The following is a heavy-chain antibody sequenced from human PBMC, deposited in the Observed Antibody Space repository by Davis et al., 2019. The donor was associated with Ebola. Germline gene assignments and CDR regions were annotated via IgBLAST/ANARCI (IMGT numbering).Heavy chain of an antibody. D-gene: IGHD6-13*01. CDR3: AKEGGLKAGFPPSDSG. Sequence: PGGSLRLSCAASGFTFSSYAMSWVRQAPGKGLEWVSAISGSGGSTYYADSVKGRFTLSRDNSKNTLYLQMNSLRAEDTAVYYCAKEGGLKAGFPPSDSGWGQGTLVTVSS. J-gene: IGHJ4*02. CDR1: GFTFSSYA. CDR2: ISGSGGST. V-gene: IGHV3-23*01.